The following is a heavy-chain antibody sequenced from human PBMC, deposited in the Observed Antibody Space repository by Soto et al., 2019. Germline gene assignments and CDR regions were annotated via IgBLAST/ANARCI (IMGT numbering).Heavy chain of an antibody. CDR1: CGSFSGYY. CDR2: INHSGST. D-gene: IGHD3-10*01. J-gene: IGHJ4*02. V-gene: IGHV4-34*01. Sequence: SETLSLTCAVYCGSFSGYYWSWIRQPPGKGLEWIGEINHSGSTSYNPSLKSRVTISVDTSKNQFSLKLSPVTAADTAVYYCARVPQYYYGSGSYPYYYYYYMGFDYWGQGTLVTVSS. CDR3: ARVPQYYYGSGSYPYYYYYYMGFDY.